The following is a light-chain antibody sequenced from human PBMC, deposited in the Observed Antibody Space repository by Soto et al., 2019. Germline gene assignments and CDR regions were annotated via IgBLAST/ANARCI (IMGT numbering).Light chain of an antibody. Sequence: DIQMTQSPSTLSASVGDRVTITCRASQSISNWLAWYQQKPGKAPKLLIYKTSNLDSGVPSRFSGSGSATEFSLTISSLQPDDFATYYCQQYKSFSLTFGGGTRVEVK. J-gene: IGKJ4*01. CDR3: QQYKSFSLT. V-gene: IGKV1-5*03. CDR1: QSISNW. CDR2: KTS.